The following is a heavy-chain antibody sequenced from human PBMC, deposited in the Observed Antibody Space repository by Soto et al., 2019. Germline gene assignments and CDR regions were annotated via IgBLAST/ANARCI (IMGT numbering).Heavy chain of an antibody. Sequence: SVKVSCKASGGSFTYTLSWVRQAPGQGLEWMGGIIPIFGTTNYAQKFQGRVTITADESTKTAYMELSTLRSEDTAVYYCARLHSHGTYGMDVWGHGTTVTVSS. V-gene: IGHV1-69*13. CDR1: GGSFTYT. D-gene: IGHD5-18*01. CDR3: ARLHSHGTYGMDV. J-gene: IGHJ6*02. CDR2: IIPIFGTT.